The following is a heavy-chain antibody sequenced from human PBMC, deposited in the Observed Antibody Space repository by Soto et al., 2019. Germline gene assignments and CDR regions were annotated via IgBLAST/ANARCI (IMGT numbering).Heavy chain of an antibody. V-gene: IGHV4-31*03. J-gene: IGHJ4*02. CDR1: AGSISSGGYY. Sequence: PSETLSLTCSVSAGSISSGGYYWSWIRQHAGKGLEWIGYIYYSGSTYYNPSLKSRVTISVDTSKNQFSLKLSSVTAADTAVYYCARRRVFRGGIQSVDYWGQGTLVTVSS. CDR2: IYYSGST. CDR3: ARRRVFRGGIQSVDY. D-gene: IGHD1-1*01.